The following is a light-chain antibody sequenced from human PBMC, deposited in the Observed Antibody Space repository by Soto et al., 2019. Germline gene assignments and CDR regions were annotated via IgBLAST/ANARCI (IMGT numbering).Light chain of an antibody. CDR1: SSDVGGYNY. J-gene: IGLJ1*01. CDR2: DVS. V-gene: IGLV2-14*03. CDR3: SSKRGSTDV. Sequence: QSALTQPASVSGSPGQSITISCTGTSSDVGGYNYVSWYQQHPGKAPILMIYDVSNRPSGVSNRFSGSKSGNTASLTISGLQAEDEAYYYCSSKRGSTDVFGTGTKLTVL.